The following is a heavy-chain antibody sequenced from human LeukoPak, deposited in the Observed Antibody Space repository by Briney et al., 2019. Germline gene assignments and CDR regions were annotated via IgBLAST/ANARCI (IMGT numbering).Heavy chain of an antibody. Sequence: GGSLRLSCAASGFTFSSYAMHWVRQAPGKGLEWVAVISYDGSNKYYADSVKGRFTISRDNSKNTLYLQMNSLRAEDTAVYYCASSPDYWGQGTLVTVSS. CDR3: ASSPDY. CDR2: ISYDGSNK. CDR1: GFTFSSYA. J-gene: IGHJ4*02. V-gene: IGHV3-30*04.